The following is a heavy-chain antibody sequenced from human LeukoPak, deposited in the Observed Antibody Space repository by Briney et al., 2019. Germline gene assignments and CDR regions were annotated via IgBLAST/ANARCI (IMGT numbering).Heavy chain of an antibody. CDR1: GGSLSSYY. J-gene: IGHJ6*03. D-gene: IGHD4-17*01. V-gene: IGHV4-4*07. CDR3: ARVPATIHYYYYRDV. CDR2: IYTSGST. Sequence: PSETLSLTCTVSGGSLSSYYWSWIRQPAGKGLEWIGRIYTSGSTNYNPSLTSRVTISVDTSKNQFSLKLSSVTAADTAVYYCARVPATIHYYYYRDVWGKGTTVTVSS.